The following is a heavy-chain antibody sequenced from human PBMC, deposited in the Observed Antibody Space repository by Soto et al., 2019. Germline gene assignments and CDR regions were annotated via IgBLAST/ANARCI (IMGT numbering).Heavy chain of an antibody. D-gene: IGHD6-13*01. CDR2: IYYSGST. CDR1: GGSISSYH. CDR3: ARAGYSSSWYDY. Sequence: SETLSLTCTVSGGSISSYHWSWIRQPPGKGLEWIGYIYYSGSTNYNPSLKSRVTISVDTSKNQFSLKLSSVTAADTAVYYCARAGYSSSWYDYWGQGTLVTVSS. J-gene: IGHJ4*02. V-gene: IGHV4-59*01.